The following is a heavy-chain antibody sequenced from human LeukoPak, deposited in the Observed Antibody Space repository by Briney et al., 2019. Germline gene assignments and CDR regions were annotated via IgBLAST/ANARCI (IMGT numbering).Heavy chain of an antibody. Sequence: SETLSLTCTVSGGSISSYYWSWIRQPPGKGLEWSGYIYYSGSTNYNPSLKSRVTISVDTSKNQFSLKLSSVTAADTAVYYCASWPNCSGGSCYYYYGMDVWGKGTTVTVSS. CDR2: IYYSGST. CDR1: GGSISSYY. V-gene: IGHV4-59*01. J-gene: IGHJ6*04. D-gene: IGHD2-15*01. CDR3: ASWPNCSGGSCYYYYGMDV.